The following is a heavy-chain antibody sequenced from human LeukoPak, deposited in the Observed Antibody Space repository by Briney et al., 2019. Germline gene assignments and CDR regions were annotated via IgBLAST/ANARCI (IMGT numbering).Heavy chain of an antibody. CDR1: GFSFSTYG. J-gene: IGHJ4*02. V-gene: IGHV3-30*02. CDR2: IRYDGSNE. Sequence: GGSLRLSCAASGFSFSTYGLHWVRHTPGKGLEWVAFIRYDGSNEYYADSVKGRFTISRDNAKNTLFLQMSSLRAEDTAVYFCAREILAPGKTHDYWGQGTLVTVSS. CDR3: AREILAPGKTHDY.